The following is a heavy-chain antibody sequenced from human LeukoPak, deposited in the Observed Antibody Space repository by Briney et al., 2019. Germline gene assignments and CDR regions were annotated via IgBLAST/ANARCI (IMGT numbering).Heavy chain of an antibody. V-gene: IGHV1-2*02. J-gene: IGHJ5*02. CDR1: GYTFTGYY. D-gene: IGHD5-12*01. CDR3: ARVGGPIDCYDSNWFDP. CDR2: INPNSGGT. Sequence: GASVKVSCKASGYTFTGYYMHWVRQAPGQGLDWMGWINPNSGGTNYAQKFQGRVTMTRDTSISTAYMELSRLRSDDTAVYYCARVGGPIDCYDSNWFDPWGQGTLVTVSS.